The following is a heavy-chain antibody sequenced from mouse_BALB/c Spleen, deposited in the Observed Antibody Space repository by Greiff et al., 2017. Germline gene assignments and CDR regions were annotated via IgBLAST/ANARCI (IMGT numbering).Heavy chain of an antibody. V-gene: IGHV1S56*01. J-gene: IGHJ4*01. CDR2: IYPGNVNT. CDR3: ARVGSTMITYAMDY. D-gene: IGHD2-4*01. Sequence: QVQLQQSGPELVKPGASVRISCKASGYTFTSYYIHWVKQRPGQGLEWIGWIYPGNVNTKYNEKFKGKATLTADKSSSTAYMQLSSLTSEDSAVYFCARVGSTMITYAMDYWGQGTSVTVSS. CDR1: GYTFTSYY.